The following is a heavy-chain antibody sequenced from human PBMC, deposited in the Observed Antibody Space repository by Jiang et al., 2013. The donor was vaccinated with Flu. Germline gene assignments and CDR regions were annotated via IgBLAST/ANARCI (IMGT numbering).Heavy chain of an antibody. CDR3: ARHRPSDSSYLLPYYFDY. J-gene: IGHJ4*02. CDR1: GGSISSSSYY. Sequence: PSETLSLTCTVSGGSISSSSYYWGWIRQPPGKGLEWIGSIYYSGSTYYNPSLKSRVTISVDTSKNQFSLKLSSVTAADTAVYYCARHRPSDSSYLLPYYFDYWGQGTLVTVSS. CDR2: IYYSGST. V-gene: IGHV4-39*01. D-gene: IGHD3-22*01.